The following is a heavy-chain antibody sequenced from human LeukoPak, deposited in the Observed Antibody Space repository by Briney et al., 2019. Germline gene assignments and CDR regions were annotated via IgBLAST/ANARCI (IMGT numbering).Heavy chain of an antibody. D-gene: IGHD2-15*01. J-gene: IGHJ4*02. Sequence: GGSLRLSCAASGFTFSNYAMSWVRQAPGKGLEWVSVISGSADSTYYADSVKGRFTISRDNSKNTLYLQMNSLRAEDTALYYCAKTGSWGSSNYYFDYWGQGTLVTVSS. CDR3: AKTGSWGSSNYYFDY. V-gene: IGHV3-23*01. CDR2: ISGSADST. CDR1: GFTFSNYA.